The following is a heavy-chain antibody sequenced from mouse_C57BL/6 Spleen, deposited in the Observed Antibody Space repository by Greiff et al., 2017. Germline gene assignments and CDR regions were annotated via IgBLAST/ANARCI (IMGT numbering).Heavy chain of an antibody. J-gene: IGHJ4*01. CDR2: INPGSGGT. V-gene: IGHV1-54*01. D-gene: IGHD2-4*01. Sequence: QVQLKQSGAELVRPGTSVKVSCKASGYAFTNYLIEWVKQRPGQGLEWIGVINPGSGGTNYNEKFKGKATLTADKSSSTAYMQLSSLTSEDSAVYFCARRYDYDAYYYAMDYWGQGTSVTVSS. CDR1: GYAFTNYL. CDR3: ARRYDYDAYYYAMDY.